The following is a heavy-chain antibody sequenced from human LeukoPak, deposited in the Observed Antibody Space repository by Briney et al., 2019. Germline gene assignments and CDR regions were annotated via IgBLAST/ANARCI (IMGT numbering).Heavy chain of an antibody. D-gene: IGHD5-12*01. J-gene: IGHJ4*02. CDR3: ARGVNGYDGEYYFDY. Sequence: SETLSLTCTVSGGSISSYYWSWIRQPAGKGLEWIGRIYTSGTTHYNPSLKSRVTMSVDTSKNQFSLKLSSVTAADTAVYYCARGVNGYDGEYYFDYWGQGTLVTVSS. CDR2: IYTSGTT. CDR1: GGSISSYY. V-gene: IGHV4-4*07.